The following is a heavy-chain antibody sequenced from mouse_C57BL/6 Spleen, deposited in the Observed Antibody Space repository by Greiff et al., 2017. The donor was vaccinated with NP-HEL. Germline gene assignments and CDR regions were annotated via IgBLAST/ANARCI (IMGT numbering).Heavy chain of an antibody. V-gene: IGHV5-9-1*02. Sequence: EVKLEESGEGLVKPGGSLKLSCAASGFTFSSYAMSWVRQTPEKRLEWVAYISSGGDYIYYADTVKGRFTISRDNARNTLYLQMSSLKSEDTAMYYCTRASYYYGSSDWYFDVWGTGTTVTVSS. CDR1: GFTFSSYA. CDR2: ISSGGDYI. CDR3: TRASYYYGSSDWYFDV. J-gene: IGHJ1*03. D-gene: IGHD1-1*01.